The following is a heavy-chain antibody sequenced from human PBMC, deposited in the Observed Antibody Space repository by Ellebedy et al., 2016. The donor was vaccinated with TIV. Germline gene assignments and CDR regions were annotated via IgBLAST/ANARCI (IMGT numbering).Heavy chain of an antibody. J-gene: IGHJ4*01. CDR1: GFTFSNYW. CDR2: IKQDGSEM. D-gene: IGHD7-27*01. CDR3: ARDIPNWALDY. Sequence: GGSLRLSXGDSGFTFSNYWMTWVRQAPGKGLEWVANIKQDGSEMYYVDSVKGRFTISRDNAYNSLYLQMNSLRPEDTAVYYCARDIPNWALDYWGHGTLVTVSS. V-gene: IGHV3-7*01.